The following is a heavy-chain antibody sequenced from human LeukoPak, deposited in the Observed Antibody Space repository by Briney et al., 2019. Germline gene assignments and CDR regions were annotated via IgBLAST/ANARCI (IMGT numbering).Heavy chain of an antibody. CDR1: GGSISSYY. J-gene: IGHJ3*02. D-gene: IGHD6-25*01. CDR3: ARARSGVFDAFDI. V-gene: IGHV4-59*01. CDR2: IYNSGSS. Sequence: PSETLSLTCTVSGGSISSYYWRWLRQPPGKGLEWMGYIYNSGSSNYTPSLKSRVTISVDTSKNQFSLKLSSVTAADTAVYYCARARSGVFDAFDIWGQGTMVTVSS.